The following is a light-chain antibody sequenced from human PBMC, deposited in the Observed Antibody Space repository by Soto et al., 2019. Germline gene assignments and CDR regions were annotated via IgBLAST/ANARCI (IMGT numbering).Light chain of an antibody. Sequence: EIVLTHSPGTLSLSPGERATLSCRASQSLSSSQLALCKQTPGQAPRIXSHDASSRATGISDRFTGSGSGTEFTLTITTLEPEDFEVYYCQQYGSSPRTFGQATRLEIK. J-gene: IGKJ5*01. V-gene: IGKV3-20*01. CDR2: DAS. CDR1: QSLSSSQ. CDR3: QQYGSSPRT.